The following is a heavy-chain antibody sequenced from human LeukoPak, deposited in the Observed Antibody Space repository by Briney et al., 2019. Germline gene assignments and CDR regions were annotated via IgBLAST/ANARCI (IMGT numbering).Heavy chain of an antibody. V-gene: IGHV3-21*06. D-gene: IGHD3-16*01. J-gene: IGHJ6*03. Sequence: GGSLRLSCAASGFIFSNYFMNWVRQAPGKGLEWVASISSRTGDVDYGDSVKGRFTISRDNAQNSLFLQMDSLRAEDTAVYYCARVVLSYMGVWGEGTTVSVSS. CDR3: ARVVLSYMGV. CDR2: ISSRTGDV. CDR1: GFIFSNYF.